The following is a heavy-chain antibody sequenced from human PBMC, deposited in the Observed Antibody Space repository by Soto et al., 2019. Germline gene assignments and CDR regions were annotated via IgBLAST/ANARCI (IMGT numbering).Heavy chain of an antibody. Sequence: SETLSLTCAVSGGSISSGGYSWSWIRQPPGKGLGGIGYIYHSGSIYYNPSLKSRVTISVDRSKNQFSLKLSSVTAADTAVYYCARVPDERGQGTLVTVSS. CDR2: IYHSGSI. J-gene: IGHJ4*02. CDR1: GGSISSGGYS. CDR3: ARVPDE. V-gene: IGHV4-30-2*01.